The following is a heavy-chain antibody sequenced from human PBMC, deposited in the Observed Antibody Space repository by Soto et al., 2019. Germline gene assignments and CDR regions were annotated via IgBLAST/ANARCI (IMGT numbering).Heavy chain of an antibody. Sequence: SETLSLTCTVSGGSISSYYWSWIRQPPGKGLEWIGYIYYSGSTNYNPSLKSRVTISVDTSKNQFSLKLSSVTAADTAVYYCARAHGYILTGYYSPYGFDYWGQGTLVTVSS. CDR1: GGSISSYY. V-gene: IGHV4-59*01. D-gene: IGHD3-9*01. J-gene: IGHJ4*02. CDR3: ARAHGYILTGYYSPYGFDY. CDR2: IYYSGST.